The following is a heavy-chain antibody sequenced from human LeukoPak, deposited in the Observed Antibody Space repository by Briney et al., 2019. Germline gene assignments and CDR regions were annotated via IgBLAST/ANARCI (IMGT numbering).Heavy chain of an antibody. J-gene: IGHJ4*02. CDR1: GFSFSSYS. CDR2: INSDSSTI. Sequence: GGSLRLSCAASGFSFSSYSMNWVRQAPGKGLEGVSYINSDSSTICYADSVKGRFTISRDNAKNSVYLQMNSLRDEDTAVYYCARDERYAFDSWGQGTLVTVSS. CDR3: ARDERYAFDS. V-gene: IGHV3-48*02. D-gene: IGHD5-24*01.